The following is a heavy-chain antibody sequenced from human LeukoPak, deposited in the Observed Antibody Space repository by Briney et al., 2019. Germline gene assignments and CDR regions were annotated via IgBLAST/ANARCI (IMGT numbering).Heavy chain of an antibody. V-gene: IGHV5-51*01. D-gene: IGHD6-13*01. CDR1: GYSFTSYW. CDR3: ASLIAAPGTPPYFDY. J-gene: IGHJ4*02. Sequence: GESLKISCKGSGYSFTSYWIAWVRQMPGKGLEWMGIIYPGDSDTRFSPSFQGQVSISVDKSISTAYLHCSSLKASDTAIYYCASLIAAPGTPPYFDYWGQGTLVTVSS. CDR2: IYPGDSDT.